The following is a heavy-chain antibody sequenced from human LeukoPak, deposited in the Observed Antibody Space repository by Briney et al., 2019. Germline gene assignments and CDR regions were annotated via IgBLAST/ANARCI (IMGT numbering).Heavy chain of an antibody. CDR3: ARVAYYDSSGYFRGDAFDI. D-gene: IGHD3-22*01. CDR2: IYTSGST. CDR1: GGSISSGSYY. J-gene: IGHJ3*02. Sequence: PSETLSLTCTVSGGSISSGSYYWSWIRQPAGKGLEWIGRIYTSGSTNYNPSLKSRVTISVDTSKNQFPLKLSSVTAADTAVYYCARVAYYDSSGYFRGDAFDIWGQGTMVTVSS. V-gene: IGHV4-61*02.